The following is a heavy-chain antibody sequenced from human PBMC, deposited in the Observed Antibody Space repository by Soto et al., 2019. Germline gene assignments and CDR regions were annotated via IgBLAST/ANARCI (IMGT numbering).Heavy chain of an antibody. CDR2: ISCDGSYK. CDR1: GFALTPYA. Sequence: QEQLVESGGGVVQPGRSLRLSCAASGFALTPYAMHWVRQAPGKGLEWVAIISCDGSYKSYGDFVKGLFSISRDNSEDFLYVHVYTLGSEEAAVYCCARYWARGGWSYLWKFDLWGRGTLVTVSS. D-gene: IGHD3-10*01. CDR3: ARYWARGGWSYLWKFDL. J-gene: IGHJ2*01. V-gene: IGHV3-30-3*01.